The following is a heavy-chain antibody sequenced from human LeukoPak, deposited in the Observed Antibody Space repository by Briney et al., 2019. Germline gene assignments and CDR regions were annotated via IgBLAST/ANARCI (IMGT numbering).Heavy chain of an antibody. Sequence: GGSLRLSCAASGFTFSNAWMSWVRQAPGKGLEWVGRIKRKTDGGTTDYAAPVKGRFIISRDDSKNTLYLQMNSLKTEDTAMYYCTTGPDRYYDSSGFYILFDYWGQGTLVTVSS. CDR1: GFTFSNAW. CDR2: IKRKTDGGTT. D-gene: IGHD3-22*01. CDR3: TTGPDRYYDSSGFYILFDY. J-gene: IGHJ4*02. V-gene: IGHV3-15*01.